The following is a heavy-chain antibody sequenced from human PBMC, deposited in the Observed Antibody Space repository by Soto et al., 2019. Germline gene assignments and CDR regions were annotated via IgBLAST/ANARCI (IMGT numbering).Heavy chain of an antibody. J-gene: IGHJ6*02. D-gene: IGHD1-26*01. CDR1: GFTFSSYS. CDR3: ARDREWELLNYYYGMDV. CDR2: ISSSSSTI. Sequence: GGSLRLSCAASGFTFSSYSMNWVRQAPGKGLEWVSYISSSSSTIYHADSVKGRFTISRDNAKNSLYLQMNSLRDEDTAVYYCARDREWELLNYYYGMDVWGQGTTVTVSS. V-gene: IGHV3-48*02.